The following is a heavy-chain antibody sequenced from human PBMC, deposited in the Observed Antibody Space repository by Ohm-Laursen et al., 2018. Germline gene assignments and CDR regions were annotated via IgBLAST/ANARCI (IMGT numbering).Heavy chain of an antibody. D-gene: IGHD6-13*01. CDR3: ARHKTAAGNLFDP. CDR2: IYYSGST. V-gene: IGHV4-59*08. Sequence: GTLSLTCAVSGGSIGGYYWSWIRQPPGKGLEWIGYIYYSGSTNYNPSLKSRVTISVDTSKNHFSLRLSSVTAADTAVYYCARHKTAAGNLFDPWGQGTLVIVSS. J-gene: IGHJ5*02. CDR1: GGSIGGYY.